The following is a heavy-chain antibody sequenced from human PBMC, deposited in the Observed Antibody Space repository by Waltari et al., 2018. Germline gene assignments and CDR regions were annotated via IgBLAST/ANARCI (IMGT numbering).Heavy chain of an antibody. J-gene: IGHJ4*02. D-gene: IGHD5-12*01. Sequence: QVQLQQWGAGLLKPSETLSLTCAVYGGSFSGYYWSWIRQPPGKGLEWIGEINHSGSTNYNPSLKSRGTISVDTSKNQFSLKLSSVTAADTAVYYCGGVYSGYDSHLDYWGQGTLVTVSS. V-gene: IGHV4-34*07. CDR1: GGSFSGYY. CDR3: GGVYSGYDSHLDY. CDR2: INHSGST.